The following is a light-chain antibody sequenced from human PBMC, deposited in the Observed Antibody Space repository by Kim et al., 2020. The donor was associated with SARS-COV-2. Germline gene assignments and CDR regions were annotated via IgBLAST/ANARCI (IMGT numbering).Light chain of an antibody. V-gene: IGLV1-51*01. CDR1: RSNIGNNP. J-gene: IGLJ3*02. CDR3: ATWDSSLSVGV. Sequence: QSVLTQPPSVSAAPGQKVTISCSGSRSNIGNNPVSWYQQFPGTAPRLITYDNDKRPSGIPDRFSSSKSGTSATLGITGLRTGDEADYYCATWDSSLSVGVFVGGTQLTVL. CDR2: DND.